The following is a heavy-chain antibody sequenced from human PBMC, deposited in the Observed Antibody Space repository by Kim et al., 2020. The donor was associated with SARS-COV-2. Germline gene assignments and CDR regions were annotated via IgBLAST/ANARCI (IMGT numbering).Heavy chain of an antibody. CDR2: FDPEDGET. J-gene: IGHJ6*02. CDR3: ATELLWFGYSPGMDV. CDR1: GYTLTELS. Sequence: ASVKVSCKVSGYTLTELSMHWVRQAPGKWLEWMGGFDPEDGETIYAQKFQGRVTMTEDTSTDTAYMELSSLRSEDTAVYYCATELLWFGYSPGMDVWGQGTTVTVSS. V-gene: IGHV1-24*01. D-gene: IGHD3-10*01.